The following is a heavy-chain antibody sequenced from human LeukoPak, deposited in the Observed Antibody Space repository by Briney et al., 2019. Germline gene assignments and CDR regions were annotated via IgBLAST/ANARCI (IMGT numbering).Heavy chain of an antibody. CDR3: AKLGKTENHYGSGRFSYYYYMDV. V-gene: IGHV3-23*01. CDR1: GFTFSSYA. J-gene: IGHJ6*03. CDR2: ISGSGGST. Sequence: GGSLRLSCAASGFTFSSYAMSWVRQAPGKGLEWVSAISGSGGSTYYADSVKGRFTISRDNSKNTLYLQMNSLRAEDTAVYYCAKLGKTENHYGSGRFSYYYYMDVWGKGTTVTISS. D-gene: IGHD3-10*01.